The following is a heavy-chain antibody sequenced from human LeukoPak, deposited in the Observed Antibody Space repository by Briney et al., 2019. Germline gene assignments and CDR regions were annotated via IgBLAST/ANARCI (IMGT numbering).Heavy chain of an antibody. CDR3: ARGRDYCSDY. J-gene: IGHJ4*02. D-gene: IGHD2-15*01. CDR2: TSYDGSHI. V-gene: IGHV3-30*01. Sequence: EWVAVTSYDGSHIYYPDSVKGRFTISRDNPKNTLYLQMNSLGPEDTALYYCARGRDYCSDYWGQGTLVTVSS.